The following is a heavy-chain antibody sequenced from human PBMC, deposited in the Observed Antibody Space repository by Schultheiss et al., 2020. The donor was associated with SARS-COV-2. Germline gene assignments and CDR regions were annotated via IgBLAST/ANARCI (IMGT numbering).Heavy chain of an antibody. Sequence: ASVKVSCKASGYTFTGYYMHWVRQAPGQGLEWMGWINPNSGGTNYPQKFQGRVTMTRDTSISTAYMELRRLRSDDTAVYYCARDGGVSLVQGYTPFHGWGQGTLVTVSS. D-gene: IGHD3-10*01. CDR2: INPNSGGT. CDR3: ARDGGVSLVQGYTPFHG. J-gene: IGHJ4*02. V-gene: IGHV1-2*02. CDR1: GYTFTGYY.